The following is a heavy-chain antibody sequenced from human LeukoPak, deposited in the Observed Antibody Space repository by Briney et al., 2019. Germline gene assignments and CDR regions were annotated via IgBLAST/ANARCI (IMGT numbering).Heavy chain of an antibody. CDR1: GGSISSSSYY. V-gene: IGHV4-39*01. J-gene: IGHJ4*02. CDR2: IYYSGST. D-gene: IGHD2-2*01. CDR3: ARQLVGGYALFDY. Sequence: PSETLSLTCTVSGGSISSSSYYWGWIRQPPGKGLEWIGSIYYSGSTYYNPSLKSRVTISVDTSKNQFSLKLSSVTAADTAVYYCARQLVGGYALFDYWGQGTLVTVSS.